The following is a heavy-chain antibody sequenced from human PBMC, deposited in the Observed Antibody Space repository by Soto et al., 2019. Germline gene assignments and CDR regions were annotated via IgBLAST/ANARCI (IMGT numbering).Heavy chain of an antibody. Sequence: EASVKVSCKASGYTFTSYGISWVRQAPGQGLEWMGWISAYNGNTNYAQKLQGRVTMTTDTSTSTAYMELRSLRSDDTAVYYCARERYCSGGSCDVYYYYGMDVWGQGTTVTVSS. J-gene: IGHJ6*02. CDR1: GYTFTSYG. CDR3: ARERYCSGGSCDVYYYYGMDV. CDR2: ISAYNGNT. D-gene: IGHD2-15*01. V-gene: IGHV1-18*01.